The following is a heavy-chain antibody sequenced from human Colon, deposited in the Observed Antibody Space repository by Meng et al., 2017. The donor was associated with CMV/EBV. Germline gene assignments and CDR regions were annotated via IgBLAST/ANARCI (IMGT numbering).Heavy chain of an antibody. V-gene: IGHV1-2*02. CDR2: INPNSGGT. Sequence: QVQLGQAGAEVKRPGASVKVSCKASGYTFTGYYMHWVRQAPGQGLEWMGWINPNSGGTNYAQKFQGRVTMTRDTSISTAYMELSRLRSDDTAVYYCATVSSGYYLYFQHWGQGTLVTVSS. J-gene: IGHJ1*01. CDR3: ATVSSGYYLYFQH. D-gene: IGHD3-22*01. CDR1: GYTFTGYY.